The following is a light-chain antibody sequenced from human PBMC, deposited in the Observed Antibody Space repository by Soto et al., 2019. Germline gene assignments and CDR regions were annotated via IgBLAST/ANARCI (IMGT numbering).Light chain of an antibody. CDR3: QQFNAYPLT. J-gene: IGKJ4*01. CDR2: GAS. CDR1: QGISDY. V-gene: IGKV1-9*01. Sequence: DIQLTQSPSFLSASVGDRVTISCRASQGISDYFAWYQQKPGKAPKLLLYGASTLQSGVPSRFSGSASGTEFTLTIRRLQPEDFATYFCQQFNAYPLTFGGGTELEIK.